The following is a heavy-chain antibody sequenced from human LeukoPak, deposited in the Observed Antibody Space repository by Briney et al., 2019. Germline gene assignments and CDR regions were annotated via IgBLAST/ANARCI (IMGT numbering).Heavy chain of an antibody. CDR1: EFTFNRYW. CDR3: TRDALFGSGRTHLDF. Sequence: GGSLRLSCAASEFTFNRYWMSWVRQAPGKGLEWVANIKHDGSEAHYVDSVKGRFTISRDNAKNSLSLQMNSLNVDDTGVYFCTRDALFGSGRTHLDFWSQGTLVSISS. CDR2: IKHDGSEA. J-gene: IGHJ4*02. D-gene: IGHD3-10*01. V-gene: IGHV3-7*04.